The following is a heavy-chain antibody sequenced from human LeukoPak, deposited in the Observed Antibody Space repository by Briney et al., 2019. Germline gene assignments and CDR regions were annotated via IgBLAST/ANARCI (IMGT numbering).Heavy chain of an antibody. J-gene: IGHJ6*02. Sequence: GASVKVSCKASGYTFTGYYMHWVRQAPGQGLEWMGRINPNSGGTNYAQKFQGRVTMTRDTSISTAYMELSRLRSDDTAEYYCATTFYYYYGMDVWGQGTTVTVSS. CDR1: GYTFTGYY. V-gene: IGHV1-2*06. D-gene: IGHD1-26*01. CDR2: INPNSGGT. CDR3: ATTFYYYYGMDV.